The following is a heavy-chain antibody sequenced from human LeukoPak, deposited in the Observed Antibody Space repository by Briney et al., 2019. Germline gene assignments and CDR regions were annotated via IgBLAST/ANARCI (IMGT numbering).Heavy chain of an antibody. J-gene: IGHJ4*02. CDR1: GFTFSSYA. V-gene: IGHV3-23*01. D-gene: IGHD2-21*01. CDR3: AKDLVFVVTTYYFDY. Sequence: VQPGASLILSCAASGFTFSSYAMRWARHAPGQGLERVSDISVSGGITYYAVSVKGRFTISRDNSKNTLYLQMNSLRAEDTAVYYCAKDLVFVVTTYYFDYWGQGTLVTVSS. CDR2: ISVSGGIT.